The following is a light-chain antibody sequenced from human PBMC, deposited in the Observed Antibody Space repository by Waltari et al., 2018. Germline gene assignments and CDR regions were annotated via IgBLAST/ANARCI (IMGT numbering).Light chain of an antibody. CDR2: DAS. J-gene: IGKJ1*01. Sequence: EIVLTQSPGTLSLSPGERATLSCRASQSVSRTLAWYQQKPGQAPRLLIYDASIRATGIPDRLSGSGSGQDLCLPISRLEPEDFAVYYCQKYGTLPGTFGQGTKVEIK. CDR3: QKYGTLPGT. V-gene: IGKV3-20*01. CDR1: QSVSRT.